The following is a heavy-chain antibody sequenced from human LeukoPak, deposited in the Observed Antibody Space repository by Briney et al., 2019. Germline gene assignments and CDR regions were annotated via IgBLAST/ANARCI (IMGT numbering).Heavy chain of an antibody. Sequence: GQPLQIPSPGSGHRFPTYWIAWVRHMPAQGMEWMGIIYSYDSETRYRPSFQGQVTVSVDKSISTAYLRWASLKASDTAIYYCARAGLAPIITGGNWFDPWGQGTLGTVSS. J-gene: IGHJ5*02. CDR1: GHRFPTYW. CDR3: ARAGLAPIITGGNWFDP. CDR2: IYSYDSET. D-gene: IGHD2-8*02. V-gene: IGHV5-51*01.